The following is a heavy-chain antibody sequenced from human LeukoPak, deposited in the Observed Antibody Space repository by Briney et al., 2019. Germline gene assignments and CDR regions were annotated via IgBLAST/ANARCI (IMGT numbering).Heavy chain of an antibody. J-gene: IGHJ4*02. Sequence: LAGGSLRLSCAASGFTFSSYSMNWVRQAPGKGLECVSVIYSGGSTYSADSVKGRFTISRDNSRNMVYLQMSSLRAEDTAVYYCARTRGSHPSPFDSWGQGTLVTVSS. V-gene: IGHV3-53*01. D-gene: IGHD3-10*01. CDR2: IYSGGST. CDR1: GFTFSSYS. CDR3: ARTRGSHPSPFDS.